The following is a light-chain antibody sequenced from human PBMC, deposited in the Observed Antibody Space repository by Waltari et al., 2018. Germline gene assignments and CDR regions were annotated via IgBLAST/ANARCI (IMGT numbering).Light chain of an antibody. CDR2: ELS. J-gene: IGLJ3*02. Sequence: QSALTQPPAASGSPGQSVTISCPGTGSDVGKYDYVYWYQQHPGKAPKLMIYELSKRPSGDPDRFSGSKSGNTASLTVSGLQAEDEADYYCSSYAGSHYWVFGGGTKLTVL. V-gene: IGLV2-8*01. CDR3: SSYAGSHYWV. CDR1: GSDVGKYDY.